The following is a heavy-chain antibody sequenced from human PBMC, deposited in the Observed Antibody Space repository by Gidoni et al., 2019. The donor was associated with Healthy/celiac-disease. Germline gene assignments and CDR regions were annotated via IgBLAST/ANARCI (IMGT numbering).Heavy chain of an antibody. CDR3: AKDLDIAVAGLYNWFDP. D-gene: IGHD6-19*01. V-gene: IGHV3-23*01. Sequence: EVQLLASGGGLVQPGGSLRLSCAASGFTFSSYAMSWVRQAPGKGLGWVSAISGSGRSTYYADSVKGRFTISRDNSKNTLYLQMNSLRAEDTAVYYCAKDLDIAVAGLYNWFDPWGQGTLVTVSS. J-gene: IGHJ5*02. CDR2: ISGSGRST. CDR1: GFTFSSYA.